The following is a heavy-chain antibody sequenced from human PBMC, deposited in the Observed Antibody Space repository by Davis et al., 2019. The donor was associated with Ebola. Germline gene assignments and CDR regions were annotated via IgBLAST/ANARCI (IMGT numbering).Heavy chain of an antibody. CDR3: ARGGASSRYFDY. J-gene: IGHJ4*02. Sequence: MPSETLSLTCTVSAGSMTSHYSSWIRQPPGKGLEWIGFIDDGGNTNYNPSLKSRVTISVDTSKNQFSLKLTSVTAADTAVYYCARGGASSRYFDYWGQGALVTVSS. CDR1: AGSMTSHY. D-gene: IGHD6-13*01. V-gene: IGHV4-59*11. CDR2: IDDGGNT.